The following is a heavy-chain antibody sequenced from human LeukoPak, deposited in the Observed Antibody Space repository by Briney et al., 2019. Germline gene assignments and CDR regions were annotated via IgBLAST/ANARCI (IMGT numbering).Heavy chain of an antibody. CDR3: AKDHVIMVRGGYFSMDV. CDR1: GFTFTSYG. Sequence: GGSLRLSCAASGFTFTSYGIHWVRQAPGKGLEWVAVVTYDGSGKWYADAVKGRFTISRDNSKNTLYLQMNSLRTEDTAVYYCAKDHVIMVRGGYFSMDVWGQGTTVIVSS. J-gene: IGHJ6*02. CDR2: VTYDGSGK. D-gene: IGHD3-10*01. V-gene: IGHV3-30*18.